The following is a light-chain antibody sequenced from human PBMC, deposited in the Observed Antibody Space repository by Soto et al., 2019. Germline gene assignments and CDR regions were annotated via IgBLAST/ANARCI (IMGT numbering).Light chain of an antibody. V-gene: IGLV1-51*02. CDR1: SSNIGKYY. Sequence: QSVLTQPPSVSAAPGQKVTMSCSGSSSNIGKYYVSWHQQLPGTAPKLLIYENDKRPPGIPDRFSGSKSGTSATLGITGLQTGDEADYYCGTWDSSLTTFVFGTGTKVTVL. CDR2: END. J-gene: IGLJ1*01. CDR3: GTWDSSLTTFV.